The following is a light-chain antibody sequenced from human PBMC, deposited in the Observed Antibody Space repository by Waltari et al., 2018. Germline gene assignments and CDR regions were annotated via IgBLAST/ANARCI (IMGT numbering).Light chain of an antibody. V-gene: IGKV3-20*01. CDR1: QSISSSY. J-gene: IGKJ1*01. CDR2: GAS. CDR3: QHYGSSPPWT. Sequence: EIVLTQSTGTLSLYPGERATLSCRASQSISSSYLAWYQQKPGQAPRLLIYGASNRATGIPDRFSGSGSGTDFTLTISRLEPEDFAVYYCQHYGSSPPWTFGQGTKVEIK.